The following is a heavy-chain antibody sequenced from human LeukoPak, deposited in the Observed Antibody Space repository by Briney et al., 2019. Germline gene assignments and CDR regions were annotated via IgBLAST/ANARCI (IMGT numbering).Heavy chain of an antibody. Sequence: ASVKVSCKSSGYTFIDYGVDWVRQAPGQGLEWMGWINPNSGGTNYAQKFQGRVTMTRDTSISTAYMELSRLRSDDTAVYYCARDMEQLPLDYWGQGTLVTVSS. CDR1: GYTFIDYG. J-gene: IGHJ4*02. CDR3: ARDMEQLPLDY. CDR2: INPNSGGT. V-gene: IGHV1-2*02. D-gene: IGHD6-13*01.